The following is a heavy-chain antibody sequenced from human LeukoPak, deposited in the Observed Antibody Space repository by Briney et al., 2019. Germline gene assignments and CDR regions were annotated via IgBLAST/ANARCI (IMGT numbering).Heavy chain of an antibody. J-gene: IGHJ4*02. Sequence: ASVKVSCKASGGTFSSYAISWVRQAPGQGLEWMGGIIPIFGTANYAQKFQGRDTITTDESTSTAYMELSSLRSEDTAVYYCARSDYGDQAFDYWGQGTLVTVSS. V-gene: IGHV1-69*05. D-gene: IGHD4-17*01. CDR1: GGTFSSYA. CDR3: ARSDYGDQAFDY. CDR2: IIPIFGTA.